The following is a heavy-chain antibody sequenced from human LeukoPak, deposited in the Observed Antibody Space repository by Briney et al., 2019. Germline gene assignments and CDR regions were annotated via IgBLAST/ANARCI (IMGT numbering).Heavy chain of an antibody. J-gene: IGHJ5*02. D-gene: IGHD3-22*01. CDR2: IYYSGST. CDR3: AREYYYDSSGYYLAPTYNWFDP. CDR1: GGSISGYY. Sequence: SETLSLTCTVSGGSISGYYWSWIRQPPGKGLEWIGYIYYSGSTNYKPSLESRVTISVDTSKDQFSLKLSSVTAADTAVYYCAREYYYDSSGYYLAPTYNWFDPWGQGTLVTVSS. V-gene: IGHV4-59*12.